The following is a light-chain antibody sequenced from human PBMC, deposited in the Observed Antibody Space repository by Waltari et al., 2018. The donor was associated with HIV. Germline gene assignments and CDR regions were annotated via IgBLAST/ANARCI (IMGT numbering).Light chain of an antibody. CDR3: AVWDDSLSEGV. J-gene: IGLJ3*02. CDR2: RNT. Sequence: QYVLTQPPSASETPGPRVTISCSCISSHIGRNQVYWYQPLPATTPQLLIGRNTQRPSGVPARFSCSKSGTSASLAISGLRSEYEADYYCAVWDDSLSEGVFGGGTKLTVL. CDR1: SSHIGRNQ. V-gene: IGLV1-47*01.